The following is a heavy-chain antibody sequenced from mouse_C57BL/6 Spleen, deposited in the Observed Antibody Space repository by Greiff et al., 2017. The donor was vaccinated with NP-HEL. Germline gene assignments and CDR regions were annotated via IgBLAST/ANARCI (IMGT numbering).Heavy chain of an antibody. J-gene: IGHJ4*01. CDR3: ARHGTTVVANAMDY. V-gene: IGHV2-6-1*01. CDR2: IWSDGST. Sequence: VQLVESGPGLVAPSQSLSITCTVSGFSLTSYGVHWVRQPPGKGLEWLVVIWSDGSTTYNSALKSRLSISKDNSKSQVFLKMNSLQTDDTAMYYCARHGTTVVANAMDYWGQGTSVTVSS. CDR1: GFSLTSYG. D-gene: IGHD1-1*01.